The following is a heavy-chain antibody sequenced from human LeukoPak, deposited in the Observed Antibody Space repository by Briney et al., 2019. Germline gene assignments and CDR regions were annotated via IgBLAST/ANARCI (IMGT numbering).Heavy chain of an antibody. J-gene: IGHJ2*01. CDR2: IYYSGST. V-gene: IGHV4-59*08. CDR3: ARQGGGFWYFDL. D-gene: IGHD6-25*01. Sequence: SETLSLTCTVSGGSISSYYCSSIRQPPGKGLEWIGYIYYSGSTNYNPSLKSRVTISVDTSKNQFSLKLSSVTAADTAVYYCARQGGGFWYFDLWGRGTLVTVSS. CDR1: GGSISSYY.